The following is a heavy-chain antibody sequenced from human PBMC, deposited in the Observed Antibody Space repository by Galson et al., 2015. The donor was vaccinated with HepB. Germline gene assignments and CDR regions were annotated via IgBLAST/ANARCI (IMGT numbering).Heavy chain of an antibody. CDR1: GGTFGSYG. CDR2: IIPMFDIA. V-gene: IGHV1-69*13. Sequence: SVKVSCKASGGTFGSYGISWVRQAPGQGLEWMGGIIPMFDIANYEQKFQGRVTFAAAESTSTAYMELNSLRSEDTAVYYCARVPHGDSVIYFEYWGQGTLVTVSS. D-gene: IGHD4-17*01. J-gene: IGHJ4*02. CDR3: ARVPHGDSVIYFEY.